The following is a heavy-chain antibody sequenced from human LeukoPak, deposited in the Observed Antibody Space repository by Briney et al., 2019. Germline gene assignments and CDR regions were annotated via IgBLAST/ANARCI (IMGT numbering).Heavy chain of an antibody. J-gene: IGHJ4*02. V-gene: IGHV4-34*01. D-gene: IGHD2-21*01. CDR2: INHSGST. CDR1: GGSFSGYY. Sequence: PSETLSLTCAVYGGSFSGYYWSWIRQPPGKGLEWIGEINHSGSTNYNPSLKSRVTISVDTSKNQFSLKLSSVTAADTAVYYCARGSQHRNFDYWGQGTLVTVSS. CDR3: ARGSQHRNFDY.